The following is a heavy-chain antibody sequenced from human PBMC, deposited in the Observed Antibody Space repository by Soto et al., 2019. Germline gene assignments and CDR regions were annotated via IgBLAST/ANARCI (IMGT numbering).Heavy chain of an antibody. CDR1: GGTFSNYA. J-gene: IGHJ4*02. V-gene: IGHV1-69*12. D-gene: IGHD2-15*01. CDR2: IIPIFGTA. CDR3: ARPLTPYCSGGRCYSGLDY. Sequence: QVQLVQSGAEVKKPGSSVKVSCKASGGTFSNYAISWVRQAPGQGLEWMGGIIPIFGTANYAQKFQGRVTITADESTSTAYMELSSLRSEDTAVYYCARPLTPYCSGGRCYSGLDYWGQGTLVTVFS.